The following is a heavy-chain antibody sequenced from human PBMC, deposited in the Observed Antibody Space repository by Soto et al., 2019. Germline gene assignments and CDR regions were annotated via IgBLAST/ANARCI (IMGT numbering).Heavy chain of an antibody. V-gene: IGHV1-69*06. CDR2: IVPIYRTA. J-gene: IGHJ6*04. CDR1: GGTFSSYR. CDR3: ATPLEGVTARNYYYGMDV. Sequence: GASVKVSCKASGGTFSSYRINWVRQAPGQGLEWVGGIVPIYRTADYAQKFQGRVTITADKSTSTAYMELSSLRSEDTAVYYCATPLEGVTARNYYYGMDVWGKGTTVTVSS. D-gene: IGHD2-21*02.